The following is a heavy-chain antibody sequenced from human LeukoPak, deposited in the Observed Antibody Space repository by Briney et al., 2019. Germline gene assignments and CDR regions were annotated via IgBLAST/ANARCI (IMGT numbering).Heavy chain of an antibody. D-gene: IGHD3-22*01. J-gene: IGHJ6*03. CDR3: AREGITMIVEDSNYYYYMDV. CDR1: GGTFSSYA. V-gene: IGHV1-69*06. Sequence: ASVKVSCKASGGTFSSYAISWVRQAPGQGLEWMGGIIPIFGTANYAQKFQGRVTITADKSTSTAYMELSSLRSEDTAVYYCAREGITMIVEDSNYYYYMDVWGKGTTVTVSS. CDR2: IIPIFGTA.